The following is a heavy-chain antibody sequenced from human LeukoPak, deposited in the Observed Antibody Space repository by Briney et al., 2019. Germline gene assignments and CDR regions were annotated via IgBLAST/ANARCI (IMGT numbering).Heavy chain of an antibody. J-gene: IGHJ4*02. V-gene: IGHV4-34*01. CDR2: INHSGST. Sequence: PSETLFLTCAVYGGSFSGYYWSWIRQPPGKGLEWIGEINHSGSTNYNPSLKSRVTISVDTSKNQFSLKLSSVTAADTAVYYCARGRVGGYSYGFRGYYFDYWGQGTLVTVSS. CDR3: ARGRVGGYSYGFRGYYFDY. D-gene: IGHD5-18*01. CDR1: GGSFSGYY.